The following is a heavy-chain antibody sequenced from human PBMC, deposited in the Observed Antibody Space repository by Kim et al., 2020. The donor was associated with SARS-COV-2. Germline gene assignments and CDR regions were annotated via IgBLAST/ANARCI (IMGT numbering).Heavy chain of an antibody. Sequence: SETLSLTCTVSGGSISSSSYYWGWIRQPPGKGLEWIGSIYYSGSTYYNPSLKSRVTISVDTSKNQFSLKLSSVTAADTAVYYCARGTVGDHLDDAFDIWGQGTMVTVSS. CDR1: GGSISSSSYY. CDR2: IYYSGST. CDR3: ARGTVGDHLDDAFDI. D-gene: IGHD1-26*01. J-gene: IGHJ3*02. V-gene: IGHV4-39*07.